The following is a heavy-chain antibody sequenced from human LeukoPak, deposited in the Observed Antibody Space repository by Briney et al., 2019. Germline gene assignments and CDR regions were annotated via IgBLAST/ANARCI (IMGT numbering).Heavy chain of an antibody. Sequence: SGPTLVKPTQTLTLTCTFSGFSLSTSGVGVGWIRQPPGKALEWLALIYWDDDKRYSPSLKSRLTITKDISKNQVVLTMTNMDPVDTATYYCAHRAITMVRGVRDDAFDIWGQGTMVTVSS. CDR2: IYWDDDK. CDR1: GFSLSTSGVG. J-gene: IGHJ3*02. V-gene: IGHV2-5*02. D-gene: IGHD3-10*01. CDR3: AHRAITMVRGVRDDAFDI.